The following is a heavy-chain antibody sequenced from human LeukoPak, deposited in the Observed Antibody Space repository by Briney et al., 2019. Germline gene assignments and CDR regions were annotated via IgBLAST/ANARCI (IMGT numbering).Heavy chain of an antibody. CDR2: ISGSGGST. Sequence: SGGSLRLSCAASGFTFSSYAMSWVRPAPGKGLEWVSGISGSGGSTYYADSVKGRFTISRDNSKNTLYLQMNSLRAEDTAVYYCAKRVGDSSGSRPYYFGYWGQGTLVTVSS. CDR1: GFTFSSYA. J-gene: IGHJ4*02. D-gene: IGHD3-22*01. CDR3: AKRVGDSSGSRPYYFGY. V-gene: IGHV3-23*01.